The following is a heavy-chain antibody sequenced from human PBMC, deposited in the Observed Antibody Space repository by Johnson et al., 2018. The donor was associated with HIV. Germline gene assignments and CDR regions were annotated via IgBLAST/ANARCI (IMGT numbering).Heavy chain of an antibody. Sequence: VQLVESGGGLVQPGGSLRLSCAASGFTFSSYAMSWVRQAPGKGLEWVSDISGSGGSTYYADSVKGRFTISRDNSKNSMFLQMNSLRADDTAVYYCARSRNYACDIWGQGTMVTVSS. CDR3: ARSRNYACDI. CDR1: GFTFSSYA. J-gene: IGHJ3*02. V-gene: IGHV3-23*04. CDR2: ISGSGGST. D-gene: IGHD1-1*01.